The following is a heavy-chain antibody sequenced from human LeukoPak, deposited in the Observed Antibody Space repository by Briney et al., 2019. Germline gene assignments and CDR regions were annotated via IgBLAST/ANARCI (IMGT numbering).Heavy chain of an antibody. V-gene: IGHV3-30-3*01. D-gene: IGHD3-22*01. CDR3: ARDYYDSSGRFDY. J-gene: IGHJ4*01. CDR2: VSYDGHNN. Sequence: QPGGSLRLSCAASGFTFSSFAMRWVRQAPGKGLEWVALVSYDGHNNYYADSVKGRFTISRDNSKSTLYLQMNSLRDDDTAVYYCARDYYDSSGRFDYWGQGTLVTVSS. CDR1: GFTFSSFA.